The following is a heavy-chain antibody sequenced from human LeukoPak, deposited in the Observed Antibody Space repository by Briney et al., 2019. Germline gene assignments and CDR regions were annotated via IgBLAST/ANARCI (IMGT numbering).Heavy chain of an antibody. J-gene: IGHJ4*02. V-gene: IGHV4-59*01. CDR1: GGSFRSYY. CDR2: IYYSGST. CDR3: ARTGSTVTMLYPFDH. D-gene: IGHD4-17*01. Sequence: KPSETLSLTCTVSGGSFRSYYWSWIRQPPGKGLEWIGYIYYSGSTNYNPSLKSRVSISVDTSKNQFSLKLSSMTAADTAVYYCARTGSTVTMLYPFDHWGQGTLVTVSS.